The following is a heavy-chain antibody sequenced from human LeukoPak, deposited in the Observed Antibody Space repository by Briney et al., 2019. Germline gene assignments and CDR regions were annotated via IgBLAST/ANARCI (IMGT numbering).Heavy chain of an antibody. CDR1: GGSISSSSYY. V-gene: IGHV4-39*07. CDR2: IYYSGST. Sequence: SETLSLTCTVSGGSISSSSYYWGWIRQPPGKGLEWIGSIYYSGSTYYNPSLKSRVTISVDTSKNQFSLKLSSVTAADTAVYYCARGLTMIVVVYDAFDIWGQGTMVTVSS. J-gene: IGHJ3*02. CDR3: ARGLTMIVVVYDAFDI. D-gene: IGHD3-22*01.